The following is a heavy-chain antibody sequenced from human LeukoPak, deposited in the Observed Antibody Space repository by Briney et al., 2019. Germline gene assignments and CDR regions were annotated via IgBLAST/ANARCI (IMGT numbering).Heavy chain of an antibody. CDR1: GFTFSSYA. J-gene: IGHJ4*02. Sequence: GGSLRLSCAASGFTFSSYAMHWVRQAPGQGLEWMGIINPSGGSTSYAQKFQGRVTMTRDTSTSTVYMELSSLRSEDTAVYYCARDLGVIGDTTMGTPSCWGQGTLVTVSS. CDR2: INPSGGST. CDR3: ARDLGVIGDTTMGTPSC. V-gene: IGHV1-46*01. D-gene: IGHD5-18*01.